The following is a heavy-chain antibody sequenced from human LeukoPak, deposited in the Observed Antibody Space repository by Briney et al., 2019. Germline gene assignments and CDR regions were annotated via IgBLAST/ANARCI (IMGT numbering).Heavy chain of an antibody. CDR2: ISGSDGGT. V-gene: IGHV3-23*01. Sequence: GGSLRLSCAASGFTFSINAMSWVRQAPGKGLEWVSVISGSDGGTYYAESVKGRFTISRDNSKNSLYLQMNSLRADDTAVYYCAKELPVVPIGCAFDIWGQGAMVTVSS. D-gene: IGHD2-21*01. CDR3: AKELPVVPIGCAFDI. CDR1: GFTFSINA. J-gene: IGHJ3*02.